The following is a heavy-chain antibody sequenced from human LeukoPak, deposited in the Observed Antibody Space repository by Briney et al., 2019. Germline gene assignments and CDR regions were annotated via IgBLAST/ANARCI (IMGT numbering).Heavy chain of an antibody. CDR2: ISYDGSNK. CDR1: GFTFSSYA. Sequence: GGSLRLSCAASGFTFSSYAMQWVREARGKGLEGVAVISYDGSNKYYADSVKGRFTISRDNSKNTLYLQMTSLRAEDTAVYYCARDGYYSYYFDYWGQGTLVTVSS. CDR3: ARDGYYSYYFDY. V-gene: IGHV3-30-3*01. D-gene: IGHD1-26*01. J-gene: IGHJ4*02.